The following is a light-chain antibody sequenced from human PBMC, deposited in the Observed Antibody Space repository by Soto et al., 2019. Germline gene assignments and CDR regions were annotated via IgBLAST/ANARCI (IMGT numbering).Light chain of an antibody. CDR1: QSISSY. CDR3: QQYNSYST. Sequence: DIQMTQSPSSLSASVGDRVTITCRASQSISSYLNWYQQKPGKAPKLLIYDASSLESGVPSRFSGSGSGTEFTLPISSLQPDDFATYYCQQYNSYSTFGQGTKVDIK. CDR2: DAS. J-gene: IGKJ1*01. V-gene: IGKV1-5*01.